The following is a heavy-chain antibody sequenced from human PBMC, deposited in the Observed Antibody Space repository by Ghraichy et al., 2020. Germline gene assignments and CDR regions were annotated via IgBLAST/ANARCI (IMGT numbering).Heavy chain of an antibody. Sequence: GASLRLSCAASGFTFSSYSMNWVRQAPGKGLEWVSSISSSSSYIYYADSVKGRFTISRDNAKNSLYLQMNSLRAEDTAVYYCARGRDYYDSSGYYYYYGMDVWGQGTTVTVSS. CDR3: ARGRDYYDSSGYYYYYGMDV. V-gene: IGHV3-21*01. J-gene: IGHJ6*02. D-gene: IGHD3-22*01. CDR2: ISSSSSYI. CDR1: GFTFSSYS.